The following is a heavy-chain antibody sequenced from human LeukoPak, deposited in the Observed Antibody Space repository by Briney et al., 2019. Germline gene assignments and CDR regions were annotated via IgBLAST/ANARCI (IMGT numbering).Heavy chain of an antibody. CDR1: GGSFSGYY. D-gene: IGHD6-6*01. V-gene: IGHV4-34*01. J-gene: IGHJ4*02. Sequence: SETLSLTCAVYGGSFSGYYWSWIRQPPGKGLEWIGEINHSGSTNYNPSLKSRVTISVDTSKNQFSLKLSSVTAADTAVYYCARVRIAARPVDYWGQGNLVTVSS. CDR2: INHSGST. CDR3: ARVRIAARPVDY.